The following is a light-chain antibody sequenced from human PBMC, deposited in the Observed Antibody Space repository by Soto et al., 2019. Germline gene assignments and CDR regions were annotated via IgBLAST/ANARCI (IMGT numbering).Light chain of an antibody. J-gene: IGKJ1*01. V-gene: IGKV3-20*01. Sequence: EIVLTQSPGTLSLSPGARATLSCRASQSVSRNFLAWYRQKPGQAPRLLIYGASSRATGIPDRFSGSGSGTDFTLTISRLEPEDFAVYYCQQYGSSGTFGQGTKVDI. CDR3: QQYGSSGT. CDR1: QSVSRNF. CDR2: GAS.